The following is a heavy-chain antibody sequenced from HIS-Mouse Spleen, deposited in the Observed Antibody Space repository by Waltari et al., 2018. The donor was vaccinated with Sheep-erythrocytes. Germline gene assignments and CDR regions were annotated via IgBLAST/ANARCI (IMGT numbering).Heavy chain of an antibody. Sequence: QVQLQESGPGLVKPSPTLSLTCTVSGGSISSGDYYWSWLRPPPGKGLEWIGYIYYSGRTYYNPSLKSRVTIAVDTSKNQFSLKLSSVTAADTAVDYCARAEPHYWYFDLWGRGTLVTVSS. CDR3: ARAEPHYWYFDL. V-gene: IGHV4-30-4*01. CDR1: GGSISSGDYY. J-gene: IGHJ2*01. CDR2: IYYSGRT.